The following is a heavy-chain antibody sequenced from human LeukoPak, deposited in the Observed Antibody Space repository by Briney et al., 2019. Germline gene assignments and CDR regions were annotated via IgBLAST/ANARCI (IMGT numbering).Heavy chain of an antibody. V-gene: IGHV3-21*01. CDR2: ISSSSSYI. D-gene: IGHD3-10*01. Sequence: KPGGSLRLSCAASGFTFSSYSMNWVRQAPGKGLEWVSSISSSSSYIYYADSVKGRFTISRDNAKNSLYLQMNSLRAEDTAIYYCARHKRGYYSPFDIWGKGTTVTVSS. CDR1: GFTFSSYS. CDR3: ARHKRGYYSPFDI. J-gene: IGHJ6*04.